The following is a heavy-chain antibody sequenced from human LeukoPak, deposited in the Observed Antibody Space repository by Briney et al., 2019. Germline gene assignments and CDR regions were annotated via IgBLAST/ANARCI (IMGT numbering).Heavy chain of an antibody. CDR2: IYYSGST. CDR3: ARRYSGYETGGYYYYYMDV. CDR1: GGSISSGDYY. Sequence: SLTLSLTCTVSGGSISSGDYYWSWIRQPPGKGLEWIGYIYYSGSTYYNPSLKSRVTISVDTSKNQFSLKLSSVTAADTAVYYCARRYSGYETGGYYYYYMDVWGKGTTVTVSS. V-gene: IGHV4-30-4*08. D-gene: IGHD5-12*01. J-gene: IGHJ6*03.